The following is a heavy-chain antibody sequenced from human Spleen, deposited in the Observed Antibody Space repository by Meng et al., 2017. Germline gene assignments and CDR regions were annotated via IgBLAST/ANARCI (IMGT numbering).Heavy chain of an antibody. J-gene: IGHJ5*02. V-gene: IGHV6-1*01. CDR3: ARAPDVWFDP. Sequence: QVKLQQAGPGLVKPSQTPSLTCAISGDSVSSKSGAWNWIRQSPSRGLEWLGRTYYRSKWYNDYAVSVKGRIIIDADTFKNQFSLQLNSVTPEDTAVYYCARAPDVWFDPWGQGTLVTVSS. CDR1: GDSVSSKSGA. CDR2: TYYRSKWYN.